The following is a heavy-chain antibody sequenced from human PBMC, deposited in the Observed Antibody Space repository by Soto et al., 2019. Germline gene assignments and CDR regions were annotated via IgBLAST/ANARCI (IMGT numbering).Heavy chain of an antibody. CDR3: ARSKPTTWGYYDSSGYYYTDAFDI. Sequence: SETLSLTCTVSGGSSSSYYWSWIRQPPGKGLEWIGYIYYSGSTNYNPSLKSRVTISVDTSKNQFSLKLSSVTAADTAVYYCARSKPTTWGYYDSSGYYYTDAFDIWGQGTMVTVS. CDR1: GGSSSSYY. CDR2: IYYSGST. J-gene: IGHJ3*02. V-gene: IGHV4-59*01. D-gene: IGHD3-22*01.